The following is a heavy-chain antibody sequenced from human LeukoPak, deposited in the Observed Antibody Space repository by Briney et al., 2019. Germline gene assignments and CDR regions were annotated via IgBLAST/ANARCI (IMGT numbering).Heavy chain of an antibody. D-gene: IGHD3-16*01. CDR3: AKYVWVRGYYYCGMDV. V-gene: IGHV3-23*01. J-gene: IGHJ6*02. CDR2: ISGSGGST. Sequence: SGGSLRLSCAASGFTFSSYAMSWVRQAPGKGLEWVSTISGSGGSTYYADSVKGRFTISRDNSKNTLYLQMNSLRAEDTAVYYCAKYVWVRGYYYCGMDVWGQGTTVTVSS. CDR1: GFTFSSYA.